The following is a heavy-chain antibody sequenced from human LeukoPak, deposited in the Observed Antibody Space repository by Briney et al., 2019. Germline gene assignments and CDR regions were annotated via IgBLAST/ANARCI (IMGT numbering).Heavy chain of an antibody. CDR3: ARVKGGYGDYELDDY. CDR1: GGTFSSYA. J-gene: IGHJ4*02. CDR2: IIPILGIA. D-gene: IGHD4-17*01. V-gene: IGHV1-69*04. Sequence: SVTVSCTASGGTFSSYAISWVRQAPGQGLEWMGRIIPILGIANYAQKFQGRVTITADKSTSTAYMELSSLRSEDTAVYYCARVKGGYGDYELDDYWGQGTLVTVSS.